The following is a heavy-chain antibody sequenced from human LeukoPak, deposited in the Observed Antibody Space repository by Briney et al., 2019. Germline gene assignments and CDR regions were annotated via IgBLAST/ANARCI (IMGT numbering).Heavy chain of an antibody. CDR2: FDPEDGET. CDR1: GYTLTELS. V-gene: IGHV1-24*01. CDR3: ARYRDSSGYNTIDY. D-gene: IGHD3-22*01. Sequence: ASVKVSCKVSGYTLTELSMHWVRQAPGKGLEWMGGFDPEDGETIYAQKFQGRVTMTEDTSTDTAYMELSSLRSDDTAVYYCARYRDSSGYNTIDYWGQGTLVTVSS. J-gene: IGHJ4*02.